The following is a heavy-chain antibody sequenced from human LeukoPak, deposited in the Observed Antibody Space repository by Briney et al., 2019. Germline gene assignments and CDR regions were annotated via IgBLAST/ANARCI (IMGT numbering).Heavy chain of an antibody. CDR2: IIPILGIA. Sequence: ASVKVSCKASGGTFSSYAISWVRQAPGHGLEWMGRIIPILGIANYAQKFQGRVTITADESTSTAYMELSSLRSEDTAVYYCARAVFSGRYCSSTSCYAGYWYFDLWGRGTLVTVSS. CDR1: GGTFSSYA. D-gene: IGHD2-2*01. V-gene: IGHV1-69*04. J-gene: IGHJ2*01. CDR3: ARAVFSGRYCSSTSCYAGYWYFDL.